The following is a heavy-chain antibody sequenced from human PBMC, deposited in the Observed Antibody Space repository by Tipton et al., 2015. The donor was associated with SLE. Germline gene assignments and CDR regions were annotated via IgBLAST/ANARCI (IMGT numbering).Heavy chain of an antibody. CDR1: GFTVSSNY. V-gene: IGHV3-66*02. CDR3: AREADYYDSSGFDY. Sequence: SLRLSYAASGFTVSSNYMSWVRQAPGKGLEWVSVIYSGGSTYYADSVKGRFTISRDNSKNTLYLQMNSLRAEDTAVYYCAREADYYDSSGFDYWGQGTLVTVSS. CDR2: IYSGGST. J-gene: IGHJ4*02. D-gene: IGHD3-22*01.